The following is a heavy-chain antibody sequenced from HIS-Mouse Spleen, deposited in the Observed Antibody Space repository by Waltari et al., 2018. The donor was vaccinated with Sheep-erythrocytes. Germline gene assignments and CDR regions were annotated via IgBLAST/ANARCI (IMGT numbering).Heavy chain of an antibody. V-gene: IGHV3-13*01. CDR3: ARGYSSSSPTNFDY. J-gene: IGHJ4*02. CDR2: IGTAGDT. CDR1: GLPFSSYD. D-gene: IGHD6-6*01. Sequence: EVQLVESGGGLVQPGVSLRLSCAASGLPFSSYDMHGVRQATGKGLEWVSAIGTAGDTYYPGSVKGRFTISRENAKNSLYLQMNSLRAGDTAVYYCARGYSSSSPTNFDYWGQGTLVTVSS.